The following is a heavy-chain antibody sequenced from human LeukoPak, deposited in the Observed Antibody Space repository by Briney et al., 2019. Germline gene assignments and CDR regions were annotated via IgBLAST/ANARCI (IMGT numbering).Heavy chain of an antibody. Sequence: GRSLRLSCAASGFTFSSYAMHWVRQAPGKGLEYVSAISSNGGSTYYANSVKGRFTISRDNSKNTLYLKMGSLRAEDMAVYYCASKGYYYDSSGYSPGYFDYWGQGTLVTVSS. CDR1: GFTFSSYA. J-gene: IGHJ4*02. CDR2: ISSNGGST. CDR3: ASKGYYYDSSGYSPGYFDY. V-gene: IGHV3-64*01. D-gene: IGHD3-22*01.